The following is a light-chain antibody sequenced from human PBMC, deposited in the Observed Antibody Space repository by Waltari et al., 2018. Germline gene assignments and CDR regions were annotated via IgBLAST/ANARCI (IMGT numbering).Light chain of an antibody. CDR2: HAS. Sequence: EIVLTQSPATLSLSPGERATLSCRASQSVSTFLAWYQQKPGQAPRLLIYHASNRATGIPARFSGRGSGTNFTLTISSLEPEDFAFYYCQQRANWPPLSFGGGTRVEIK. V-gene: IGKV3-11*01. CDR1: QSVSTF. CDR3: QQRANWPPLS. J-gene: IGKJ4*01.